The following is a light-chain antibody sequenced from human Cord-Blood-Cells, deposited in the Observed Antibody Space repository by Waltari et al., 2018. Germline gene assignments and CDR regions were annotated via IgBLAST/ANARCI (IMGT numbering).Light chain of an antibody. CDR2: WAS. J-gene: IGKJ2*01. CDR3: QQYYSTPQT. CDR1: QSVLYSSNNKNY. Sequence: DIVMTQSPDSLAVSLGERATINCQSSQSVLYSSNNKNYLAWYQQKPGQPPKLLIYWASTRKSGVPDRFSGSGSGTDFTLTISSLQAEDVAVYYCQQYYSTPQTFGQGTKLEIK. V-gene: IGKV4-1*01.